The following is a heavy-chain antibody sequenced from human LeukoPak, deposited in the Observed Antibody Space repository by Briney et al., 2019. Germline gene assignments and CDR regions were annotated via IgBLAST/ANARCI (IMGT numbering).Heavy chain of an antibody. V-gene: IGHV1-46*01. D-gene: IGHD3-3*01. J-gene: IGHJ5*02. Sequence: ASVKVSCKASGYTFTSYYMHWVRQAPGQGLEWMGIINPSGGSTSYAQKFQGRVTMTRDTSTSTVYMELSSLRSEDTAVYYCARDPTAYDFWSGYYRFRWFDPWGQGTLVTVSS. CDR2: INPSGGST. CDR1: GYTFTSYY. CDR3: ARDPTAYDFWSGYYRFRWFDP.